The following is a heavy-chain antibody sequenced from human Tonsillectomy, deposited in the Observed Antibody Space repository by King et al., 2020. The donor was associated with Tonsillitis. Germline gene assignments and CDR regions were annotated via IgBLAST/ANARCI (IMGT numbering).Heavy chain of an antibody. CDR1: GFTFSSYA. Sequence: VQLVESGGGLVQPGGSLRLSCAASGFTFSSYAMSWVRQAPGKGLEWVSGISASGGSTYYADSVKGRFTISRDNSKNTLYVQMNSLRAEDTAVYYGAKASIRATVITPSYYFDNWGQGTLVTVSS. J-gene: IGHJ4*02. V-gene: IGHV3-23*04. CDR2: ISASGGST. D-gene: IGHD4-23*01. CDR3: AKASIRATVITPSYYFDN.